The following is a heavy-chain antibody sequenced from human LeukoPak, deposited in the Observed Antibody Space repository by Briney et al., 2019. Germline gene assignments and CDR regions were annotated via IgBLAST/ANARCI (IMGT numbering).Heavy chain of an antibody. J-gene: IGHJ4*02. Sequence: HPGTSLRLSCAASGFTFTSYGMHWVRQAPGKGLEWVALIWYDGRKEYYADSVKGRFTISRDDSRNTLYLQMNGLRAEDTAVYYCARLGSSWSSDYWGRGTLVTVSS. CDR2: IWYDGRKE. D-gene: IGHD6-13*01. CDR3: ARLGSSWSSDY. V-gene: IGHV3-33*01. CDR1: GFTFTSYG.